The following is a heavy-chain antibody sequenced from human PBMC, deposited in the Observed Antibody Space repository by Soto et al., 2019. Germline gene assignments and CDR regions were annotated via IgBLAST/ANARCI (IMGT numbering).Heavy chain of an antibody. J-gene: IGHJ4*02. CDR3: AXGEFDCTNGVCWYMIDY. CDR1: GDSVSIGSYY. CDR2: INHSGST. V-gene: IGHV4-61*01. D-gene: IGHD2-8*01. Sequence: PSETLSLTCTVPGDSVSIGSYYRSWIRQPPGKGLEWIGEINHSGSTNYNPSLKSRVTISVDTSKNQFSLKLSSVTAADTAVYYCAXGEFDCTNGVCWYMIDYWGQGTLVTVSS.